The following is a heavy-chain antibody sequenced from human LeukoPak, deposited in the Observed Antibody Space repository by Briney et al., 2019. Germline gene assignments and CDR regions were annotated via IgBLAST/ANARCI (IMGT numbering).Heavy chain of an antibody. CDR1: GGSFSGCY. CDR3: ARVKGGYPNWFDP. CDR2: IYYSGST. D-gene: IGHD5-18*01. Sequence: SETLSLTCAVYGGSFSGCYWSWIGQPPGKGLEWIGSIYYSGSTYYNPSLKSRVTISVDTSKNQFSLKLSSVTAADTAVYYCARVKGGYPNWFDPWGQGTLVTVSS. V-gene: IGHV4-34*01. J-gene: IGHJ5*02.